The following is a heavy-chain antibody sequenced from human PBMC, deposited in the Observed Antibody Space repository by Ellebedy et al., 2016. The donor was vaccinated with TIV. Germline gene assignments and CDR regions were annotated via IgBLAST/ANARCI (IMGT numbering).Heavy chain of an antibody. CDR1: GASISGYY. D-gene: IGHD1-1*01. Sequence: SETLSLTCTVSGASISGYYFSWIRQPPGKGLEWIGYIYYSGHTYYNPSLKSRVTISADMSKNQVSLRLTSVTAADTAVYSCARDPGGTRYFDYWGQGALVTVSS. CDR3: ARDPGGTRYFDY. CDR2: IYYSGHT. J-gene: IGHJ4*02. V-gene: IGHV4-59*01.